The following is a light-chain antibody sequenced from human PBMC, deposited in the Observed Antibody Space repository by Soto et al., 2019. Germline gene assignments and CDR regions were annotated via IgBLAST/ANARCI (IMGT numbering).Light chain of an antibody. V-gene: IGKV1-39*01. CDR3: QQTYSTPRT. Sequence: IQMTQSHYTLSASVGDRVTITCRASQSISSYLNWYQQKPGKAPKLLIYAASSLQSGVPSRFSGSGSGTDFTLTISSLQPEDFATYYCQQTYSTPRTFGQGTKVDI. CDR2: AAS. J-gene: IGKJ1*01. CDR1: QSISSY.